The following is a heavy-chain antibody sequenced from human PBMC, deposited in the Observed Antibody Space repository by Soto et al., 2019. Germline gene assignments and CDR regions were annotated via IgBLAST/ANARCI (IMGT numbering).Heavy chain of an antibody. D-gene: IGHD2-8*02. CDR3: ARDKITGLFDY. CDR2: IYYSGST. CDR1: GGSISSYY. V-gene: IGHV4-59*12. J-gene: IGHJ4*02. Sequence: SETLSLTCTVSGGSISSYYWSWIRQPPGKGLEWIGYIYYSGSTNYNPSLKSRVTISVDTSKNQFSLKLTSVTAADTAVYYCARDKITGLFDYWGKGTLVTVST.